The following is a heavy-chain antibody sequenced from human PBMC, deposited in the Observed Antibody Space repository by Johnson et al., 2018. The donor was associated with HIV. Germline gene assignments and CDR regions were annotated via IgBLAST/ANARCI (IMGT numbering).Heavy chain of an antibody. CDR1: GFTFDDYG. CDR3: ARGWRGITMIDAFDI. V-gene: IGHV3-7*01. J-gene: IGHJ3*02. Sequence: VQLVESGGGVVRPVGSLRLSCAASGFTFDDYGMSWVRQAPGKGLEWVANIKQDGSEKYFEDSVKGLFTISRDNAKNSLYLQMNSLRAEDTAVYYCARGWRGITMIDAFDIWGLGTMVTVSS. CDR2: IKQDGSEK. D-gene: IGHD3-22*01.